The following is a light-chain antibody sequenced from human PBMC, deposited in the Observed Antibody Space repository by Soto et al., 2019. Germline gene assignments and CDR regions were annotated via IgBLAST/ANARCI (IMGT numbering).Light chain of an antibody. CDR3: HQYDSSPLT. CDR1: QSVSSY. Sequence: EIVLTQSPATLSLSPGERATLSCRASQSVSSYLAWYQQKPGQAPRLLIYDASSRATGIPDRFSGSGSGTDFTLTISRLEPEDFAVYYCHQYDSSPLTFGGGTKVEIK. J-gene: IGKJ4*01. V-gene: IGKV3-20*01. CDR2: DAS.